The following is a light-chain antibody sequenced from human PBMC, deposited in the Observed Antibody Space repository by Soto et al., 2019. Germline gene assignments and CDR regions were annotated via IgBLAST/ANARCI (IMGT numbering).Light chain of an antibody. CDR1: QSINNW. CDR3: QQYDSYPFT. CDR2: KAS. V-gene: IGKV1-5*03. J-gene: IGKJ4*01. Sequence: DIQMTQYPSTLSASVGDRVTITCRASQSINNWLAWYKQKPGKAPNLLIYKASSLESGVPSRFCGSGSGRGFTLTISSLQPDDFATYYCQQYDSYPFTFGGGTKVEIK.